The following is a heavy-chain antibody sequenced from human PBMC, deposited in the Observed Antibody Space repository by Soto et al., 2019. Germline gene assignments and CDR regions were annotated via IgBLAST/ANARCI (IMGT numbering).Heavy chain of an antibody. Sequence: SETLSLTCTVSGGSVSSGSCFWSWIRQPPGKGLEWIGYIYYSGSANYNPSLKSRVTISVDTSKNQFSLKLSSVTAADTAVYYCARLSSIAAAAKVWGQGTLVTVSS. CDR2: IYYSGSA. J-gene: IGHJ4*02. V-gene: IGHV4-61*01. CDR3: ARLSSIAAAAKV. CDR1: GGSVSSGSCF. D-gene: IGHD6-25*01.